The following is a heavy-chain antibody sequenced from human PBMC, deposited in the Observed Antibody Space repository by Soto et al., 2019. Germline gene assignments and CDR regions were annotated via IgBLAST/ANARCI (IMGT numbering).Heavy chain of an antibody. CDR3: ARLLGGSGSFIDY. V-gene: IGHV3-74*01. D-gene: IGHD3-10*01. CDR2: INSDGSTT. J-gene: IGHJ4*02. CDR1: GFIFSGYW. Sequence: EVQLVESGGGLVQPGGSLRLSCAASGFIFSGYWMHWVRQAPGNGLVWVSRINSDGSTTSYADSVKGRFTISRDNAKNTMYLQMNSLRAEDTAVYYCARLLGGSGSFIDYWGQGTLVTVSS.